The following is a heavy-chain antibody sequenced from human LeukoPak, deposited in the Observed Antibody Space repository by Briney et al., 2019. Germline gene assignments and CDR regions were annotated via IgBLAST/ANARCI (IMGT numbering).Heavy chain of an antibody. CDR3: ARGRLSSSWYTDDY. CDR2: INHSGST. D-gene: IGHD6-13*01. J-gene: IGHJ4*02. Sequence: PSETLSLTCAVYGGSFSGYYWSWIRQPPGKGLEWIGEINHSGSTNYNPSLKSRVTISVDTSKNQFSLKLSSVTAADTAVYYCARGRLSSSWYTDDYWGQGTLVTVSS. V-gene: IGHV4-34*01. CDR1: GGSFSGYY.